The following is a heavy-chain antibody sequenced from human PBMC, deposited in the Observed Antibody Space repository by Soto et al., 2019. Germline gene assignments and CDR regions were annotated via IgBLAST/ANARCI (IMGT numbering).Heavy chain of an antibody. V-gene: IGHV1-3*01. D-gene: IGHD6-13*01. CDR1: GYTFTSYA. CDR2: INAGNGNT. CDR3: ARGPRIAAAGTELDY. Sequence: ASVKVSCKASGYTFTSYAMHWVRQAPGQRLEWMGWINAGNGNTQYSQKFQGRVTITRDTSASTAYMELSSLRSEDTAVYYCARGPRIAAAGTELDYWGQGTLVTVSS. J-gene: IGHJ4*02.